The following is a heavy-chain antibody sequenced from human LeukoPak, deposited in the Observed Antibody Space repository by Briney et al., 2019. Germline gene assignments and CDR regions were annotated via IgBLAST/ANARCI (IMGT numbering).Heavy chain of an antibody. Sequence: AGGSLRLSCAASGFIFRTYGMHWVRQAPGKGLEWVTFIRYDGSDKYYADSVKGRFTISRDNSKNTLFLQMNSLRVEDTAVYYCAXXXDYYDSSRALYDAFDLWGQGTMVTVSS. CDR3: AXXXDYYDSSRALYDAFDL. V-gene: IGHV3-30*02. D-gene: IGHD3-16*01. CDR2: IRYDGSDK. J-gene: IGHJ3*01. CDR1: GFIFRTYG.